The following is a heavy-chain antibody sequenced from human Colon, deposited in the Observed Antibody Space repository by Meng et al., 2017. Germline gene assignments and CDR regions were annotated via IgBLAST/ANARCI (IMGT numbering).Heavy chain of an antibody. D-gene: IGHD1-26*01. Sequence: GESLKISCAASGFTFASFAMNWVRQAPGKGLEWVSSISGSGGNTYYADSVKGRVTISRDNSRDTVDLQMNSLRPEDTAVSYCGKREWSGSIDYWGQGILVTVSS. J-gene: IGHJ4*02. V-gene: IGHV3-23*01. CDR3: GKREWSGSIDY. CDR1: GFTFASFA. CDR2: ISGSGGNT.